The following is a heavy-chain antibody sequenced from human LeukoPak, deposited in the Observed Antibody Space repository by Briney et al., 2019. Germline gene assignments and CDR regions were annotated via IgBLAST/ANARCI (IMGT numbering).Heavy chain of an antibody. CDR1: GFNFNNYW. D-gene: IGHD3-22*01. V-gene: IGHV3-23*01. CDR2: ISGSGDNT. J-gene: IGHJ4*02. CDR3: AKGSYYDSSGSFYFDY. Sequence: GGSLRLSCVASGFNFNNYWMSWLRQASGKGLEWVSGISGSGDNTYYADSVKGRFTISRDNSKNTLYVQVNSLGTEDTAAYYCAKGSYYDSSGSFYFDYWGQGTLVTVSS.